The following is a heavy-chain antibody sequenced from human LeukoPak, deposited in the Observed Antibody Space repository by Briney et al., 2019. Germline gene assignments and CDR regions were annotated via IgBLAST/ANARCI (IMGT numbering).Heavy chain of an antibody. D-gene: IGHD1-14*01. CDR3: VRDRNGRYAFDI. CDR2: IFPGDSDT. Sequence: GESLKISCEASEDTFNNYWIAWVRQVPGKGLEWVGIIFPGDSDTRYSPSLQGHVTISADKSVSTAYLQWGSLKASDSAVYYCVRDRNGRYAFDIWGLGARVTVSS. J-gene: IGHJ3*02. CDR1: EDTFNNYW. V-gene: IGHV5-51*01.